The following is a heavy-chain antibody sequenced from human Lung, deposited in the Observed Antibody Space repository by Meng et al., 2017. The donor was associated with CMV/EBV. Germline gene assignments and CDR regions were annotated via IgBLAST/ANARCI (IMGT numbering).Heavy chain of an antibody. V-gene: IGHV4-30-4*08. CDR3: ARVGSDFWSGYWP. Sequence: SETLSLXCTVSGGSISSGDYYWSWIRQSPGKGLEWIGYIYYSGSTYYNPSLKSRVTISLDTSKNQFSLKLSSVTAADTAVYYCARVGSDFWSGYWPWGKGKXVNVYS. D-gene: IGHD3-3*01. CDR1: GGSISSGDYY. CDR2: IYYSGST. J-gene: IGHJ5*02.